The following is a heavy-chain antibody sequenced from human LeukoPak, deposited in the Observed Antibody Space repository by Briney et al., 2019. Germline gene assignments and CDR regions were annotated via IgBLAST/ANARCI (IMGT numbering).Heavy chain of an antibody. V-gene: IGHV1-8*01. CDR3: ASAEITMKDAFDI. CDR1: GYTFTSYD. CDR2: MNPNSGNT. D-gene: IGHD3-22*01. Sequence: ASVKVSCKASGYTFTSYDINWVRQATGQGLEWMGWMNPNSGNTGYAQKFQGRVTMTRNTSISTAYMELSSLRSEDTAVYYCASAEITMKDAFDIWGQGTMVTVSS. J-gene: IGHJ3*02.